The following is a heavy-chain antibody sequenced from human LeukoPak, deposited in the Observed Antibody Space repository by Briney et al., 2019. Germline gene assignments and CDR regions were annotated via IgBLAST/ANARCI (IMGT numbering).Heavy chain of an antibody. D-gene: IGHD6-19*01. CDR1: GFTFSSYG. CDR2: IRYDGSNK. V-gene: IGHV3-30*02. Sequence: GGSLRLSCAASGFTFSSYGVHWVRQAPGKGLEWVAFIRYDGSNKYYADSVKGRFTISRDNSKNTLYLQMHNLKAEDTAVYDCAKDHADSIAVAGDDAFDIWGQGTMVTVSS. J-gene: IGHJ3*02. CDR3: AKDHADSIAVAGDDAFDI.